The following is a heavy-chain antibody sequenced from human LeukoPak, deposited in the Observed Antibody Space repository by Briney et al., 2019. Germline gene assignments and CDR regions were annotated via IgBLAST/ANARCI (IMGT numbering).Heavy chain of an antibody. Sequence: GASMKVSCKASGYTFTGYYMHWVRQAPGQGLERMGWINPNSGGTNYAQKFQGRVTMTRDTSISTAYMELSRLRSDDTAVYYCARDGGSGSGYSYGLLNWFDPWGQGTLVTVSS. D-gene: IGHD5-18*01. CDR2: INPNSGGT. CDR1: GYTFTGYY. CDR3: ARDGGSGSGYSYGLLNWFDP. V-gene: IGHV1-2*02. J-gene: IGHJ5*02.